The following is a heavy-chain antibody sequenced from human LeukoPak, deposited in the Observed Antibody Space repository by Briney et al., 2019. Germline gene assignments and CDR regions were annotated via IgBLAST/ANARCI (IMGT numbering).Heavy chain of an antibody. CDR1: GFTFSNY. CDR3: ARETRVRWTDY. Sequence: GGSLRLSCAASGFTFSNYELDPPVSRAGAGVAFSSSGTTIYYADSVKGGFTISRDNAENSSYLQMNSLGAEDTAVYYCARETRVRWTDYWGQGILVTVSS. CDR2: SSSGTTI. J-gene: IGHJ4*02. D-gene: IGHD5-24*01. V-gene: IGHV3-11*04.